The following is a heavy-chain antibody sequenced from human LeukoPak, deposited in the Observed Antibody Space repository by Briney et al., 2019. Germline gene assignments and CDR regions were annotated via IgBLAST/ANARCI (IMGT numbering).Heavy chain of an antibody. D-gene: IGHD6-13*01. J-gene: IGHJ4*02. CDR3: ARAGIAAVFDY. CDR1: GFTFSSYS. Sequence: GGSLRLSCAASGFTFSSYSMNWVRQAPGKGLEWVSYISSSSTIYYADSVKGRFTISRDNAKNSLYLQMNSLRAEDTAVYYCARAGIAAVFDYWGQGTLVTVSS. V-gene: IGHV3-48*01. CDR2: ISSSSTI.